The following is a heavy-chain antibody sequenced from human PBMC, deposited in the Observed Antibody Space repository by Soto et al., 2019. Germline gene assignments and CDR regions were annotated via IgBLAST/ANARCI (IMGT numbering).Heavy chain of an antibody. V-gene: IGHV3-21*01. CDR3: AREGWGYDILTGNYYYYGMDV. D-gene: IGHD3-9*01. Sequence: GGSLRLSCAASGFTFSNYAMSWVRQAPGKGLEWVSSISSSSSYIYYADSVKGRFTISRDNAKNSLYLQMNSLRAEDTAVYYCAREGWGYDILTGNYYYYGMDVWGQGTTVTVSS. CDR1: GFTFSNYA. CDR2: ISSSSSYI. J-gene: IGHJ6*02.